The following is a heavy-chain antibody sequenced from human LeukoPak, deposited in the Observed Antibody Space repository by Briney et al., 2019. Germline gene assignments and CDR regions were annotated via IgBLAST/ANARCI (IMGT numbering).Heavy chain of an antibody. D-gene: IGHD1-7*01. Sequence: PGRSLRLSCAASGFTFSSYAMHWVRQAPGKGLEWVAVISYDGSNKYYADSVKGRFTISRDNSKNTLYLQMNSLRAEDTAVYYCARSLNSDYYYMDVWGKGTTVTVSS. J-gene: IGHJ6*03. CDR1: GFTFSSYA. CDR3: ARSLNSDYYYMDV. CDR2: ISYDGSNK. V-gene: IGHV3-30-3*01.